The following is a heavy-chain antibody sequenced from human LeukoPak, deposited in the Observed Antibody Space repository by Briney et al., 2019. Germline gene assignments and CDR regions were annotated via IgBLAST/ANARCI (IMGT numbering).Heavy chain of an antibody. Sequence: GGSLRLSCAASGFAFSDYSTNWVRQAPGKGLEWVANTRGSGSGMGSGNYYAGSVKGRFTISRDNAKNSLYLQMSSLRAEDTVFYYWGGDDNGGFDYWGGGALVTFSS. CDR3: GGDDNGGFDY. CDR2: TRGSGSGMGSGN. D-gene: IGHD7-27*01. J-gene: IGHJ4*02. CDR1: GFAFSDYS. V-gene: IGHV3-21*05.